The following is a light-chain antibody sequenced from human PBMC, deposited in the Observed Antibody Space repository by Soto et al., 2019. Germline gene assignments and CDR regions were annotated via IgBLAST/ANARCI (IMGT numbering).Light chain of an antibody. CDR3: KQYNNWPIT. CDR2: GAS. J-gene: IGKJ5*01. Sequence: EMVLTQSPGTLSLSPGDRATLSCRASQSVSNDYLAWFQQKPGQAPRLLIYGASTRATGIQARFSGSGSGTDFTLTIRSLQSEDFAVYYCKQYNNWPITFGQGTRLEIK. V-gene: IGKV3-15*01. CDR1: QSVSND.